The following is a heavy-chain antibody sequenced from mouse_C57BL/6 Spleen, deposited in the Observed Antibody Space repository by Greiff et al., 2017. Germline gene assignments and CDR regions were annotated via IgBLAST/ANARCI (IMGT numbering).Heavy chain of an antibody. CDR3: ARSGYGSSFYYAMDY. D-gene: IGHD1-1*01. Sequence: EVQVVESGPELVKPGASVKISCKASGYSFTDYNMNWVKQSNGKSLEWIGVINPNYGTTSYNQKFKGKATLTVDQSSSTAYMQLNSLTSEDSAVYYCARSGYGSSFYYAMDYWGQGTSVTVSS. CDR1: GYSFTDYN. V-gene: IGHV1-39*01. J-gene: IGHJ4*01. CDR2: INPNYGTT.